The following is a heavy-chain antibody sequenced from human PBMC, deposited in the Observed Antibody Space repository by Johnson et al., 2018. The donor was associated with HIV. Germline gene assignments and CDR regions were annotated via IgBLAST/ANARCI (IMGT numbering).Heavy chain of an antibody. D-gene: IGHD4-11*01. CDR1: GFTFSDYY. Sequence: QVHLVESGGGLVKPGGSLRLSCAASGFTFSDYYLSWIRQAPGQGLEWVSYISSSGSTIYYADSVKGRFPISRDNAKNSLYLQMNSLRAEDTAVYYCARSLRRLQRVFDAFDIWGQGTMVTVSS. J-gene: IGHJ3*02. V-gene: IGHV3-11*04. CDR3: ARSLRRLQRVFDAFDI. CDR2: ISSSGSTI.